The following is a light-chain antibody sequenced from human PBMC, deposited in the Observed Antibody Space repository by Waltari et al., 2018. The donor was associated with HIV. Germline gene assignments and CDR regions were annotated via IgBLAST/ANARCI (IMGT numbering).Light chain of an antibody. CDR2: GVS. CDR1: RSDIGGYDY. Sequence: QSALTQPASVSGSPGQSITISCTGTRSDIGGYDYVSWYQPHPGNAPKLLIYGVSSRPSGVSNRFSGSRSGNTASLTISGLQADDEAHYYCSAYTTYSPLAVFGGGTKLTVL. CDR3: SAYTTYSPLAV. V-gene: IGLV2-14*01. J-gene: IGLJ2*01.